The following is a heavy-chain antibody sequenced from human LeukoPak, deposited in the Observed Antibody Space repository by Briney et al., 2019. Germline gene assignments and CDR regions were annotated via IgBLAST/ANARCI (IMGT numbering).Heavy chain of an antibody. CDR1: GGTFSSYA. CDR3: ASSLGDSSGPFGY. J-gene: IGHJ4*02. D-gene: IGHD3-22*01. CDR2: IIPIFGTA. Sequence: SVKVSCKAPGGTFSSYAISWVRQAPGQGLEWMGGIIPIFGTANYAQKFQGRVTITADESTSTAYMELSSLGSEDTAVYYCASSLGDSSGPFGYWGQGTLVTVSS. V-gene: IGHV1-69*01.